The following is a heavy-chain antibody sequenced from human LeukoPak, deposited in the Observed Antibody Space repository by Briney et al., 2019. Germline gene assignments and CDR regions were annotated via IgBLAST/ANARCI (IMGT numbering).Heavy chain of an antibody. Sequence: QAGGSLRLSCAASGFTFSSYEMNWVRQAPGKGLEWVSVIYSGGSTYYADSVKGRFTISRDNSKNTLYLQMDSLRAEDTAVYYCARASRSSGSHYYYYYGMDVWGQGTAVTVSS. CDR2: IYSGGST. D-gene: IGHD3-10*01. V-gene: IGHV3-53*01. CDR3: ARASRSSGSHYYYYYGMDV. CDR1: GFTFSSYE. J-gene: IGHJ6*02.